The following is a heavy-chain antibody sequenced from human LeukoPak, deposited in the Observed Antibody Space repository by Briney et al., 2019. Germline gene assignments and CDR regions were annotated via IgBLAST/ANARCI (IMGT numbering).Heavy chain of an antibody. D-gene: IGHD6-19*01. J-gene: IGHJ3*02. CDR2: IGSSGRTI. CDR3: ARDGKAVAVAFDI. CDR1: GFTFSDYY. V-gene: IGHV3-11*04. Sequence: GGSLRLSCAASGFTFSDYYMSWIRQAPGKGLEWVSYIGSSGRTIYYADSVKGRFTISRDNAKNSLYLQMNSLRAEDTAVYYCARDGKAVAVAFDIWGQGTMVTVSS.